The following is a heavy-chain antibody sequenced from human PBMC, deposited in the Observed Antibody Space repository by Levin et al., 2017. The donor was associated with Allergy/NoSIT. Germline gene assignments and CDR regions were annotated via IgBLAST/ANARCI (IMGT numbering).Heavy chain of an antibody. CDR2: ITHSGRT. Sequence: PSETLSLSCTVSGGSISIFYWSWVRQSPGKGLEYIGYITHSGRTNYNPSLKSRLSMSLDTSKNQFSLKLTSLTAADTAFYFCARDTGGFAFDLWGQGTLVTVSS. CDR1: GGSISIFY. CDR3: ARDTGGFAFDL. D-gene: IGHD1-1*01. V-gene: IGHV4-59*12. J-gene: IGHJ3*01.